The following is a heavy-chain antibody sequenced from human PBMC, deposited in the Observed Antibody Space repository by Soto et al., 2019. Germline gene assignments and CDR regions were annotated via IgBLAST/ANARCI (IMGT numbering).Heavy chain of an antibody. CDR2: ISGSGGST. CDR1: GFTFSSYA. D-gene: IGHD6-19*01. CDR3: TASSGWYNAFDI. Sequence: EVQLLESGGGLVLPGGSLRLSCAASGFTFSSYAMSWVRQAPGKGLEWVSAISGSGGSTYYADSVKGRFTISRDNSKNTLYLQMNSLRAEDTAVYYCTASSGWYNAFDIWGQGTMVTVSS. J-gene: IGHJ3*02. V-gene: IGHV3-23*01.